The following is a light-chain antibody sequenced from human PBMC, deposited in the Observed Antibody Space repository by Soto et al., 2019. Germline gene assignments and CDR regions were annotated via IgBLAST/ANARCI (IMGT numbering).Light chain of an antibody. Sequence: QSALTQPPSASGSPGQSVTISCTGTSSDVGGYNYVSWYQQHPGKAPKLTIYEVSKRPSGVPDRFSGSKSGNTASLTVSGLQAEDEADYYCSSYAGSNNLFVFGTGIKVTVL. J-gene: IGLJ1*01. V-gene: IGLV2-8*01. CDR2: EVS. CDR1: SSDVGGYNY. CDR3: SSYAGSNNLFV.